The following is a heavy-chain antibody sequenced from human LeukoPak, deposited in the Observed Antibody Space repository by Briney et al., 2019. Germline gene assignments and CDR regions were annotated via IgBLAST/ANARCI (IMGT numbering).Heavy chain of an antibody. CDR3: ARDRDPHNWGPGGY. D-gene: IGHD7-27*01. Sequence: ASVKVSCKASGGTFSSYAISWVRQATGQGLEWMGWMNPNSGNTGYAQKFQGRVTMTRNTSISTAYMELSSLRSEDTAVYYCARDRDPHNWGPGGYWGQGTLVTVSS. V-gene: IGHV1-8*02. CDR1: GGTFSSYA. J-gene: IGHJ4*02. CDR2: MNPNSGNT.